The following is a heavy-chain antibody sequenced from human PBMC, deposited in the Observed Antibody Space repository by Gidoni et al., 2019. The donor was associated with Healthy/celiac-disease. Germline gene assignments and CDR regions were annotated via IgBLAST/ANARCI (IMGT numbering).Heavy chain of an antibody. J-gene: IGHJ4*02. CDR1: GFPFSSYW. CDR2: IKQDGSEK. V-gene: IGHV3-7*01. Sequence: EVQLVESGGGLVQPGGSLRLSCAAPGFPFSSYWMSWVRQAPGKGLEWVANIKQDGSEKYYVDSVKGRFTISRDNAKNALYLQMNSLRAEDTAVYYCARDCYRRCEWEQPFDYWGQGTLVTVSS. D-gene: IGHD1-26*01. CDR3: ARDCYRRCEWEQPFDY.